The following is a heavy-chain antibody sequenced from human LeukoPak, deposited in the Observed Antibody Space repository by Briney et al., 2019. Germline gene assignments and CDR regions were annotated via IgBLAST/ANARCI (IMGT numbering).Heavy chain of an antibody. CDR3: AKPTQTTMEPHAFDI. CDR1: GFTFSSYA. V-gene: IGHV3-23*01. CDR2: ISGSGSTT. D-gene: IGHD4-11*01. Sequence: PGGSLRLSCAASGFTFSSYAMTWVRQAPGKGLEWVSSISGSGSTTYYADSVKGRFTISRDNSKNALYLQMNSLRAEDTAVYYCAKPTQTTMEPHAFDIWGQGTMVTVSS. J-gene: IGHJ3*02.